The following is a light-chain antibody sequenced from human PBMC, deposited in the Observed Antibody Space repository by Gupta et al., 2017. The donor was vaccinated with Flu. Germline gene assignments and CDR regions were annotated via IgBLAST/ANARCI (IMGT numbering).Light chain of an antibody. CDR3: QQDDSLPVT. V-gene: IGKV1-33*01. CDR1: QDITNY. Sequence: DIQMTQSPSSLSASVGDRVTITCQASQDITNYLNWYQQKPGKAPKLLIYDASNLETGVPSRFSGSGSGTDFTFTITSVQPEDIAAYFCQQDDSLPVTFGQGTLMEI. CDR2: DAS. J-gene: IGKJ5*01.